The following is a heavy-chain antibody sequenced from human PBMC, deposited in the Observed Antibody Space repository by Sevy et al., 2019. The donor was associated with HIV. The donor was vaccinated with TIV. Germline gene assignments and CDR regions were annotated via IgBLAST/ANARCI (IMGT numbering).Heavy chain of an antibody. CDR2: LSFGCGKI. V-gene: IGHV3-23*01. J-gene: IGHJ4*02. D-gene: IGHD2-8*01. CDR3: AGEGCTRPHDY. Sequence: GGSLRLSCAASGFAFYDYSMSWIRQAPGKGLEWVATLSFGCGKINYADSVKGRFTISRDNSKNTFYLQMDNVGVEDTALYYGAGEGCTRPHDYWGQGTRVTVSS. CDR1: GFAFYDYS.